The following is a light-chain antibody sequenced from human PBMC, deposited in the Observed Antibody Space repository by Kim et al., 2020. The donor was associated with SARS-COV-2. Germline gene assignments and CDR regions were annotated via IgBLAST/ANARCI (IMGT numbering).Light chain of an antibody. CDR2: STN. V-gene: IGLV8-61*01. CDR1: SGSVPTSYY. Sequence: GGTVTLACGLRSGSVPTSYYPSWYQQTPGQAPRTLIYSTNTRSSGVPDRFSGSILGNKAALTITGAQADDESDYYCVLYMGSGISVFGGGTKLTVL. CDR3: VLYMGSGISV. J-gene: IGLJ3*02.